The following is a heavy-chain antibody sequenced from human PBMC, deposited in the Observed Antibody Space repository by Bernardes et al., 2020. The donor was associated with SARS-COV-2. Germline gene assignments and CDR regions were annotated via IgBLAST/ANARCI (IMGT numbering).Heavy chain of an antibody. CDR1: GFTFSSYA. D-gene: IGHD3-10*01. CDR2: ISGNGETT. Sequence: GGSLRLSCAASGFTFSSYAMSWVRQAPGKGLEWVSVISGNGETTHYADSVKGRFTISRDNAKNTIYLQMNSLRVDDTAIYYCSKRRVEPAPEYWGQGTLVTVSS. J-gene: IGHJ4*02. CDR3: SKRRVEPAPEY. V-gene: IGHV3-23*01.